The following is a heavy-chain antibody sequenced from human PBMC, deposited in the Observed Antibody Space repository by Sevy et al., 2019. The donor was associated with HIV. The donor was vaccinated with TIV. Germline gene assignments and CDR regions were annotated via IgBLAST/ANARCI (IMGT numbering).Heavy chain of an antibody. CDR2: ISSSSSYI. D-gene: IGHD4-17*01. Sequence: GGSLRLSCAASGFTFSSYSMNWVRQAPGKGLEWVSSISSSSSYIYYAASVKGRFTISRDNAKNSLYLQMNSLRAEDTAVYYCARDLEFYDNGDYGPAFMPDYWGQGTLVTVSS. V-gene: IGHV3-21*01. J-gene: IGHJ4*02. CDR1: GFTFSSYS. CDR3: ARDLEFYDNGDYGPAFMPDY.